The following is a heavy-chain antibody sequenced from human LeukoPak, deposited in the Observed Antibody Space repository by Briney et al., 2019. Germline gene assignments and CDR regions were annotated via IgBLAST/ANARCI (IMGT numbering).Heavy chain of an antibody. CDR1: GYTFTSYG. CDR3: ARALYDSSGYYYGY. V-gene: IGHV1-18*01. D-gene: IGHD3-22*01. Sequence: ASVKVSCKASGYTFTSYGISWVRQAPGQGLEWMGWISAYNGNTNYAQKFQGRVTITADKSTSTAYMELSSLRSEDTAVYYCARALYDSSGYYYGYWGQGTLVTVSS. J-gene: IGHJ4*02. CDR2: ISAYNGNT.